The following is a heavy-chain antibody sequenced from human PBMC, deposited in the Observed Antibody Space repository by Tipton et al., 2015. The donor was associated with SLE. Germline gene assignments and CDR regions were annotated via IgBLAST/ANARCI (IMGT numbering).Heavy chain of an antibody. J-gene: IGHJ6*02. Sequence: TLSLTCTVSGDSFSSGSSSWNWVRQPAGKGLEWIGEIYHSGTTNYNPSLKSRITISLDKSNNHFSLRLSSLTAADTAVYYCARGPDYSNYYFYRMDVWGQGTTVTVSS. V-gene: IGHV4-61*10. CDR3: ARGPDYSNYYFYRMDV. CDR1: GDSFSSGSSS. D-gene: IGHD4-11*01. CDR2: IYHSGTT.